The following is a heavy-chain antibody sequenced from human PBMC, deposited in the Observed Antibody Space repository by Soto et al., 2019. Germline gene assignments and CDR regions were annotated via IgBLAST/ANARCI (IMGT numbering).Heavy chain of an antibody. D-gene: IGHD3-3*01. CDR1: GYTFTGYF. CDR2: INPNSGAT. V-gene: IGHV1-2*02. Sequence: QVQLVQSGAEVKKPGASVKVSCKASGYTFTGYFIHWVRQAPGQGLEWVGYINPNSGATKYAPRFQGRVTMTSDTSIRTAYMDLSNLRSDDTAVYYCARGGGTILVPLPWGPGTLVTVSS. CDR3: ARGGGTILVPLP. J-gene: IGHJ5*02.